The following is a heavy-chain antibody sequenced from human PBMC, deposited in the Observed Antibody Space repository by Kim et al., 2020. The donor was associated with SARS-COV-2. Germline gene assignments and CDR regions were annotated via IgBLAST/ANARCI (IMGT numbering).Heavy chain of an antibody. D-gene: IGHD3-3*01. CDR3: AKGEWLLDY. CDR2: IWYDGSNK. Sequence: GGSLRLSCAASGFTFSSYGMHWVRQAPGKGPEWVAVIWYDGSNKYYADSVKGRFTISRDNSKNTLYLQMNSLRAEDTAVYYCAKGEWLLDYWGQGTLVTV. V-gene: IGHV3-33*06. J-gene: IGHJ4*02. CDR1: GFTFSSYG.